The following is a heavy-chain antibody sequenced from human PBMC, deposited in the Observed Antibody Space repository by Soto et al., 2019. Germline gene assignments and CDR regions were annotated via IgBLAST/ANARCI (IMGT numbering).Heavy chain of an antibody. CDR2: MNPNSGNT. Sequence: QVQLVQSGAEVKKPGASVKVSCKASGYTFTSYDINWVRQATGQGLEWMGWMNPNSGNTGYAQKFQGRVTMTRNTSISTAYMELSSLRSEDTAVYYCAIRGAYCGGDCYSNYYYYYGMDVWGQGTTVTVSS. CDR3: AIRGAYCGGDCYSNYYYYYGMDV. V-gene: IGHV1-8*01. CDR1: GYTFTSYD. D-gene: IGHD2-21*02. J-gene: IGHJ6*02.